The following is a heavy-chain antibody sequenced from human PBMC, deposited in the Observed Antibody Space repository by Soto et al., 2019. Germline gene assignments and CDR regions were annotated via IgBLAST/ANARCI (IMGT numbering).Heavy chain of an antibody. J-gene: IGHJ4*02. CDR3: ATRDPGHY. CDR1: GGTFSSYA. V-gene: IGHV1-69*13. CDR2: IIPIFGTA. Sequence: ASVKVSCKASGGTFSSYAISWVRQAPGQGLEWMGGIIPIFGTANYAQKFQGRVTITADESTSTVYMGLSSLRSEDTAVYYCATRDPGHYWGQGTLVTVSS.